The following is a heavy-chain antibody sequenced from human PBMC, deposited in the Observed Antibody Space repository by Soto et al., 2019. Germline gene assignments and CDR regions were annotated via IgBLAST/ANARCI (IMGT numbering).Heavy chain of an antibody. V-gene: IGHV4-39*01. CDR1: GGSISSGTYY. D-gene: IGHD4-17*01. Sequence: SETLSLTCTVSGGSISSGTYYWGWIRQPPGKGLEWIGSIYYSGSTYYNPSLKSRVTISVDTSKNQFSLKLSSVTAADTAVYYCANSSGDYVSYWGQGTLVTVSS. CDR3: ANSSGDYVSY. J-gene: IGHJ4*02. CDR2: IYYSGST.